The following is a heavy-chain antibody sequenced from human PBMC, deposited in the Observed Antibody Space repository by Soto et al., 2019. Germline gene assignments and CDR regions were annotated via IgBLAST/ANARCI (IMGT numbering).Heavy chain of an antibody. Sequence: QVQLVESGGGVVQPGRSLRLSCAASGFTFSSYAMHWVRQAPGKGLEWVAVISYDGSNKYYADSVKGRFTISRDNSENTRGLEMDSLRAEDRAVYYCARDQSSSGWDNFDYWGQGALVTVSS. CDR1: GFTFSSYA. V-gene: IGHV3-30-3*01. J-gene: IGHJ4*02. D-gene: IGHD6-19*01. CDR2: ISYDGSNK. CDR3: ARDQSSSGWDNFDY.